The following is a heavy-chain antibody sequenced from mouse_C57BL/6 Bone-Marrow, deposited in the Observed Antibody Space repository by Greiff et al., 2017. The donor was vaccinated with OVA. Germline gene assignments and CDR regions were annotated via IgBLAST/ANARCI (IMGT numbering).Heavy chain of an antibody. CDR2: INPSSGYT. D-gene: IGHD2-5*01. V-gene: IGHV1-4*01. CDR1: GYTFTSYT. Sequence: VQGVESGAELARPGASVKMSCKASGYTFTSYTMHWVKQRPGQGLEWIGYINPSSGYTKYNQKFKDKATLTADKSSSTAYMQLSSLTSEDSAVYYGARFYCLYSKEGYAMDYWGQGTSVTVSS. J-gene: IGHJ4*01. CDR3: ARFYCLYSKEGYAMDY.